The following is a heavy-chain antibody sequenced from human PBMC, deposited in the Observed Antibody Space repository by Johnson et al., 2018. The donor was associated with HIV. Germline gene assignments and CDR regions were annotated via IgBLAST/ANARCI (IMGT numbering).Heavy chain of an antibody. CDR3: ARGLTGTRRDAFDI. D-gene: IGHD1-7*01. CDR2: ISYDGSNK. Sequence: QVQLVESGGGVVQPGRSLRLSCAASGFTFSSYAMHWVRQAPGKGLEWVAVISYDGSNKYYADSVKGRFTISRDNSKNTLYLQMNSLRAEDTAVYYWARGLTGTRRDAFDIWGQGTMVTVSS. CDR1: GFTFSSYA. J-gene: IGHJ3*02. V-gene: IGHV3-30-3*01.